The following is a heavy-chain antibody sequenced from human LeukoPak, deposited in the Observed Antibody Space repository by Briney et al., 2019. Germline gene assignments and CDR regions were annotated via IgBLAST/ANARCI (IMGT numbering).Heavy chain of an antibody. J-gene: IGHJ6*03. CDR3: AREVVVTANSLYYYYYYYMDV. CDR2: ISAYNGNT. D-gene: IGHD2-21*02. V-gene: IGHV1-18*01. Sequence: ASVKVSCKASGYTLTSYGISWVRQAPGQGLEWMGWISAYNGNTNYAQKLQGRVTMTTDTSTSTAYMELRSLRSDDTAVYYCAREVVVTANSLYYYYYYYMDVWGKGTTVTVSS. CDR1: GYTLTSYG.